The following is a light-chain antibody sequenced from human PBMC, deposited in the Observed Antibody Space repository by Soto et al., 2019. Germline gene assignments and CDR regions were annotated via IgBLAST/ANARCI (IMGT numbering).Light chain of an antibody. CDR2: SSN. Sequence: QSVLTRPPSASRTPGQRGTSSCSGSSSNIRSNTVTWYQKIPGTAPKLLIYSSNQRPSGVPARFSGSKSGTSASLAMSGLQSDDEAHYYCAAWDDRLNGLVFCGGTKLTVL. CDR1: SSNIRSNT. J-gene: IGLJ2*01. V-gene: IGLV1-44*01. CDR3: AAWDDRLNGLV.